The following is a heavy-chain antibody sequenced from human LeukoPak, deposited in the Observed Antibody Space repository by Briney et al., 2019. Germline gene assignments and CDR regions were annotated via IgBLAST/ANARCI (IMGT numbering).Heavy chain of an antibody. J-gene: IGHJ4*02. V-gene: IGHV3-21*01. CDR3: TRLIAAAGNGGFYFDY. D-gene: IGHD6-13*01. Sequence: GGSLRLSCAASGFAFSSYSINWVRQAPGKGLEWVSSISSISTYIYYADSVKGRFTVSRDNAENSLYLQMNSLRAEDTAVYYCTRLIAAAGNGGFYFDYWGQGTLVTVSS. CDR2: ISSISTYI. CDR1: GFAFSSYS.